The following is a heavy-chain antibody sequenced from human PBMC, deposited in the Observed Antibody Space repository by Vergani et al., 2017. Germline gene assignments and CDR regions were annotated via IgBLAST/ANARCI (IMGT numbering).Heavy chain of an antibody. CDR3: ARHSYDFWSGHNGSSFDY. D-gene: IGHD3-3*01. CDR2: IYTSGST. V-gene: IGHV4-4*07. J-gene: IGHJ4*02. Sequence: QVQLQESGPGLVKPSETLSLPCTVSGGSISSYYWSWIRQPAGKGLEWIGRIYTSGSTNYNPSLKSRVTISVDTSKNQFSLTRSSVTAADTAVYYCARHSYDFWSGHNGSSFDYWGQGTLVTVSS. CDR1: GGSISSYY.